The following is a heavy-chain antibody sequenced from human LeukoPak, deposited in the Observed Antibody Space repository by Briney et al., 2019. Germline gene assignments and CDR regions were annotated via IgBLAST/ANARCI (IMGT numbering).Heavy chain of an antibody. Sequence: ASVKVSCKASGYTFTNYGISWVRQAPGQGLEWMGWISPYNGNTNYAQKVQGRVTITTDTSTSTAYMEVRSLRSDDTAVYYCARVSSSYSGAFDIWGQGTMVTVSS. J-gene: IGHJ3*02. V-gene: IGHV1-18*01. CDR1: GYTFTNYG. CDR2: ISPYNGNT. D-gene: IGHD1-26*01. CDR3: ARVSSSYSGAFDI.